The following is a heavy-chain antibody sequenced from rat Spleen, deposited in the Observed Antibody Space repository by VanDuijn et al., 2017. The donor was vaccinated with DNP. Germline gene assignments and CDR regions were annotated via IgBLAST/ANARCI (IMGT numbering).Heavy chain of an antibody. CDR1: GYSITSSY. Sequence: EVQLQESGPGLVKPSQSLSLTCSVTGYSITSSYRWNWIRKFPGNKMEWIGHISYSGDTTYNPSLKSRISITRDTSKNQFFLHLNSVTTEDTATYYCARWSDYFDYWGQGVMVTVSS. CDR2: ISYSGDT. J-gene: IGHJ2*01. CDR3: ARWSDYFDY. V-gene: IGHV3-1*01.